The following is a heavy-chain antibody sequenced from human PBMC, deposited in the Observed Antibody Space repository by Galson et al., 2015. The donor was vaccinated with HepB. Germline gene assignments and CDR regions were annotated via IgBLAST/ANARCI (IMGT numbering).Heavy chain of an antibody. D-gene: IGHD4-17*01. CDR3: ARDWGLRLKAFDI. CDR1: GGTFSSYA. CDR2: IIPIFGTA. V-gene: IGHV1-69*13. J-gene: IGHJ3*02. Sequence: SVKVSCKASGGTFSSYAISWVRQAPGQGLEWMGGIIPIFGTANYAQKFQGRVTITADESTSTAYMELSSLRSEDTAVYYCARDWGLRLKAFDIWGQGTMVTVSS.